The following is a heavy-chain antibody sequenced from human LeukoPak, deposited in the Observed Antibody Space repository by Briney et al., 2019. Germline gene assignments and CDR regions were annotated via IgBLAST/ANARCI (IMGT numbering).Heavy chain of an antibody. D-gene: IGHD1-26*01. J-gene: IGHJ4*02. V-gene: IGHV3-21*06. CDR3: ATQTAIRRGAH. CDR2: ISSSSSYI. CDR1: GFTFSSYS. Sequence: GGSLRLSCAASGFTFSSYSMNWVRQAPGKGLEWVSSISSSSSYIYYADSVKGRFTISRDNSKSLLYLHMNDLRAEDTAVYYCATQTAIRRGAHWGQGTLVTVSS.